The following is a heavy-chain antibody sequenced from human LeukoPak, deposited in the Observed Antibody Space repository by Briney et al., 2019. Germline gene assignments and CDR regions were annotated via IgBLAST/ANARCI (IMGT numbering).Heavy chain of an antibody. V-gene: IGHV4-59*01. D-gene: IGHD3-10*01. CDR3: ARVSSTYYYGSGSYGWFDP. J-gene: IGHJ5*02. CDR1: GGSISSYY. CDR2: IYYSGST. Sequence: SETLSLNCTVSGGSISSYYWSWIRQPPGKGLEWIGYIYYSGSTNYNPSLKSRVTISVDTSKNQFSLKLSSVTAADTAVYYCARVSSTYYYGSGSYGWFDPWGQGTLVTVSS.